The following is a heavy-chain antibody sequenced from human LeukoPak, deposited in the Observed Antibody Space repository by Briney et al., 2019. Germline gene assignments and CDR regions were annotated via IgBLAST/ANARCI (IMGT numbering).Heavy chain of an antibody. Sequence: ASVKVSCKASGYTFTGYYMHWVRQAPGQGLEWMGWINPKSGGTNYAQKFQGRVTMTRDTSISTAYMELSRLRSDDTAVYYCARAPTEDIVLMVYASDFDYWGQGTLVTVSS. CDR3: ARAPTEDIVLMVYASDFDY. CDR1: GYTFTGYY. CDR2: INPKSGGT. V-gene: IGHV1-2*02. J-gene: IGHJ4*02. D-gene: IGHD2-8*01.